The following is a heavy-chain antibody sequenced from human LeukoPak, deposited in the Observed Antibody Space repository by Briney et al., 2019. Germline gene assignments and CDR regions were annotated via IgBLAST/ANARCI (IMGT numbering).Heavy chain of an antibody. CDR3: AKVITMIVVE. D-gene: IGHD3-22*01. CDR2: ISGSGGST. Sequence: GGSLRLSCAASGFTFSSYAMSWVRQTPGKGLEWVSAISGSGGSTYYADSVKGRFTISRDNSKNTLYLQMNSLRAEDTAVYYRAKVITMIVVEWGQGTLVTVSS. J-gene: IGHJ4*02. V-gene: IGHV3-23*01. CDR1: GFTFSSYA.